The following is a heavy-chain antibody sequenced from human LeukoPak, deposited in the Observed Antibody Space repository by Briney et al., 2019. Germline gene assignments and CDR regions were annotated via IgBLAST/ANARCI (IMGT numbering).Heavy chain of an antibody. D-gene: IGHD3-22*01. CDR1: GFSFNNYW. Sequence: GGSLRLSCEASGFSFNNYWMHWVRQAPGKGLVWVSYVNGDGSSTKYADSVKGRFTISRDNAKSTLYLQMNSLRADDTAVYYCARGEVVVPSDHWGQGTLVTVSS. CDR3: ARGEVVVPSDH. J-gene: IGHJ4*02. CDR2: VNGDGSST. V-gene: IGHV3-74*03.